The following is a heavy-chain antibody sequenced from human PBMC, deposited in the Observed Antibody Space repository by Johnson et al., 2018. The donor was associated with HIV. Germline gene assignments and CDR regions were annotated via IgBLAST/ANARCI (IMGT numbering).Heavy chain of an antibody. CDR2: IKSKTDGGTT. V-gene: IGHV3-15*05. J-gene: IGHJ3*02. Sequence: VQLVESGGGLVKPGGSLRLSCVASGFTFSNAWMSWVRQAPGQGLEWVGRIKSKTDGGTTDYAAPVTGRFTISRDNAKNTLDLHMNSLRAADTAVYFCAREGPSERAGFDIWGPGTMVIVSS. CDR1: GFTFSNAW. CDR3: AREGPSERAGFDI.